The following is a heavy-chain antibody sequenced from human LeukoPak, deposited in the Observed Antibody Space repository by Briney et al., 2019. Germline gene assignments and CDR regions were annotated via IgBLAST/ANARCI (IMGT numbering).Heavy chain of an antibody. D-gene: IGHD2-2*02. CDR2: IIPIFGTA. V-gene: IGHV1-69*05. CDR3: ARPGRSRAPATISTSLNWFDP. CDR1: GGTFSRYA. Sequence: SVKVSSKDSGGTFSRYAISWVRQAPGQGREWMVGIIPIFGTANYAQKFQGRVTLTTDESTSTAYMELSSLRSEDTAVYDCARPGRSRAPATISTSLNWFDPWGQGTLVTASS. J-gene: IGHJ5*02.